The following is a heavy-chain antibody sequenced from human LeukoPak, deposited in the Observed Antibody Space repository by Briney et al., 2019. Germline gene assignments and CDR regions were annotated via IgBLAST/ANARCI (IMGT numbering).Heavy chain of an antibody. D-gene: IGHD2-8*01. CDR3: ARDPPAVSINTYA. V-gene: IGHV3-66*01. Sequence: GVSLRLSCAASGFTVGNNYMNWVRQALGKGLEWVSLIFSHGETSYADSVKGRFTISRDNSKNTLYLQMNGLRVEDTAVYYCARDPPAVSINTYAWGQGTPVTVSS. J-gene: IGHJ4*02. CDR2: IFSHGET. CDR1: GFTVGNNY.